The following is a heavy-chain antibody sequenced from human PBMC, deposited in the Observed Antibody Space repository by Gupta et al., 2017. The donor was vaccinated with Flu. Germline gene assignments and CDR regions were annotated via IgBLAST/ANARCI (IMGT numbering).Heavy chain of an antibody. J-gene: IGHJ4*02. V-gene: IGHV1-24*01. D-gene: IGHD3-22*01. CDR3: ATPGGRYYDSSGYFDY. CDR1: GYTLTEFS. CDR2: FDPEDGET. Sequence: VKVSCKVSGYTLTEFSMHWVRQAPGKGLEWMGGFDPEDGETIYAQKFQGRVTMTEDTSTDTAYMELSSLRSEDTAVYYCATPGGRYYDSSGYFDYWGQGTLVTVSS.